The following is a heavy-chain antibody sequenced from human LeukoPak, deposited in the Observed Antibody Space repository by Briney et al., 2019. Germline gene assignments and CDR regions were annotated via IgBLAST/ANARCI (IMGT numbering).Heavy chain of an antibody. V-gene: IGHV4-39*01. CDR3: ACIGYGYAY. CDR1: GGSISSSNYY. J-gene: IGHJ4*02. CDR2: VYYSGST. D-gene: IGHD5-18*01. Sequence: TSETLSLTCTVSGGSISSSNYYWGWIRQPPGKGLEWIGSVYYSGSTYYNPSLKSRVTISVDTSKNQFSLKLRSVTAADTAVYYCACIGYGYAYWGQGTLVTVSS.